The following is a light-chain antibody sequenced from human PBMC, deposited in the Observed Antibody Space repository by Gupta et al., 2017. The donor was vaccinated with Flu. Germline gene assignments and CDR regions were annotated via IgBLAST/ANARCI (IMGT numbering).Light chain of an antibody. CDR2: AAS. CDR3: QQTYVSPFT. V-gene: IGKV1-39*01. Sequence: QMTQSPSSLSASVGDRVTITCRTSQSISKSLNWYQQRPGQAPTPLIYAASNLQRGVPSRFRGSGSGTSFTLTITSLQLEDFATYHCQQTYVSPFTFGQGTRLDI. J-gene: IGKJ5*01. CDR1: QSISKS.